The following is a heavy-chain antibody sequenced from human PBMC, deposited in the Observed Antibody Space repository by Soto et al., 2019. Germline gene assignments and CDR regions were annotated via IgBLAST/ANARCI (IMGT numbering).Heavy chain of an antibody. CDR2: IIPIFGTA. V-gene: IGHV1-69*12. J-gene: IGHJ4*02. CDR3: ATLGDGGNAYYFDY. D-gene: IGHD2-15*01. CDR1: GGTFSSYA. Sequence: QVQLVQSGAEVKKPGSSVKVSCKASGGTFSSYAISWVRQAPGQGLEWMGGIIPIFGTANYAQKFQGRVTITADESTSTAYMELSSLSSEDTGVYCCATLGDGGNAYYFDYWGQGTLVTVSS.